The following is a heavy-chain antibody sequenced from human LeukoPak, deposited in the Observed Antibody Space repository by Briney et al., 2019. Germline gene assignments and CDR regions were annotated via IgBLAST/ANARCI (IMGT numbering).Heavy chain of an antibody. V-gene: IGHV4-59*01. D-gene: IGHD6-13*01. CDR1: GGSISSYY. J-gene: IGHJ4*02. CDR2: IYYSGST. CDR3: ARVRQSLAAAGKVFDY. Sequence: SETLSLTCTVSGGSISSYYWSWIRQPPGKGQEWIGYIYYSGSTNYNPSLKSRVTISVDTSKNQFSLKLSSVTAADTAVYYCARVRQSLAAAGKVFDYWGQGTLVTVSS.